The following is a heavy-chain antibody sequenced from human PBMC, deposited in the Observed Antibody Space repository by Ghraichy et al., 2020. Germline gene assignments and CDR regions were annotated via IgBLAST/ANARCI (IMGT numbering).Heavy chain of an antibody. Sequence: GESLNISCAASGFTFSSYGMHWVRQAPGKGLEWVAFIRYDGSNKYYADSVKGRFTISRDNSKNTLYLQMNSLRAEDTAVYYCAKDRGDYYYYYGMDVWGQGTTVTVSS. J-gene: IGHJ6*02. CDR3: AKDRGDYYYYYGMDV. CDR2: IRYDGSNK. V-gene: IGHV3-30*02. CDR1: GFTFSSYG. D-gene: IGHD3-10*01.